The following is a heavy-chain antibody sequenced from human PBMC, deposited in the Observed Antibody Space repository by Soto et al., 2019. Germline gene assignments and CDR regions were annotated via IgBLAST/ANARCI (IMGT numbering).Heavy chain of an antibody. D-gene: IGHD3-16*01. J-gene: IGHJ4*02. V-gene: IGHV3-7*05. CDR2: IKQDGSEK. CDR1: GFTFSSYW. Sequence: EVQLVESGGGLVQPGGSLRLSCAASGFTFSSYWMSWVRQAPGKGLEWVANIKQDGSEKYYVDSVKARFTSSRDNAKNSLYLQMNSLRAEYTAVYYCAGELTVWGPEYYIDYWGQVTLVTVSS. CDR3: AGELTVWGPEYYIDY.